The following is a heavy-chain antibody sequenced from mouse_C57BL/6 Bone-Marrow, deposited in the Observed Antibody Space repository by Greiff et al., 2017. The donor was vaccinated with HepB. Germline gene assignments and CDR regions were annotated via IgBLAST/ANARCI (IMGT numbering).Heavy chain of an antibody. J-gene: IGHJ1*03. CDR2: INPNNGGT. CDR3: ARRGIYYGNYYWYFDV. V-gene: IGHV1-18*01. CDR1: GYTFTDYN. Sequence: EVQLQQSGPELVKPGASVKIPCKASGYTFTDYNMDWVKQSHGKSLEWIGDINPNNGGTIYNQKFKGKATLTVDKSSSTAYMELRSLTSEDTAVYYCARRGIYYGNYYWYFDVWGTGTTVTVSS. D-gene: IGHD2-1*01.